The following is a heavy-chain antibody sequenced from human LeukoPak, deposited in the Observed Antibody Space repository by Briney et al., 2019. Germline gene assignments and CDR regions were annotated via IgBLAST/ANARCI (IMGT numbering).Heavy chain of an antibody. V-gene: IGHV4-34*01. D-gene: IGHD2-2*02. Sequence: SETLSLTCAVYGGSFSGYYWSWIRQPPGKGLEWIGETNHSGSTNYNPSLKSRVTISVDTSKNQFSLKLSSVTAADTAVYYCARVPNTLHAWFDRWGQGTLVTVSS. CDR3: ARVPNTLHAWFDR. CDR2: TNHSGST. CDR1: GGSFSGYY. J-gene: IGHJ5*02.